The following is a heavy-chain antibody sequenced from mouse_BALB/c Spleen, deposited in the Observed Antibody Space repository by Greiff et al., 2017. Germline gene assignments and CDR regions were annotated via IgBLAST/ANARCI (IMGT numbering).Heavy chain of an antibody. CDR2: ISDGGSYT. V-gene: IGHV5-4*02. CDR1: GFTFSDYY. D-gene: IGHD1-1*01. J-gene: IGHJ2*01. Sequence: EVKLVESGGGLVKPGGSLKLSCAASGFTFSDYYMYWVRQTPEKRLEWVATISDGGSYTYYPDSVKGRFTISRDNAKNNLYLQMSSLKSEDTAMYYCARDYYGSSYIFDYWGQGTTLTVSS. CDR3: ARDYYGSSYIFDY.